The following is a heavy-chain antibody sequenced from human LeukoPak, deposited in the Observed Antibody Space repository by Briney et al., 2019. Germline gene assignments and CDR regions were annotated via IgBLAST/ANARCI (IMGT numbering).Heavy chain of an antibody. V-gene: IGHV1-2*02. J-gene: IGHJ4*02. CDR1: GYTFTGYY. Sequence: PRASVKVSCKASGYTFTGYYMHWVRQAPGQGLEWMGWINPNSGGTNYAQKFQGRVTMTRDTSVSTAYMELSRLRSDDTAVYYCARVAAAALITYAYWGQGTLVTVSS. D-gene: IGHD6-13*01. CDR2: INPNSGGT. CDR3: ARVAAAALITYAY.